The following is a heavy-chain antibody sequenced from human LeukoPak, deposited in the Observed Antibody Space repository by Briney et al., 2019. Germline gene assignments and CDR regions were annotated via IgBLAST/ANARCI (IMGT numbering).Heavy chain of an antibody. CDR2: ISAYNGNT. V-gene: IGHV1-18*01. CDR1: GYTFTSYG. D-gene: IGHD3-22*01. J-gene: IGHJ5*01. Sequence: GASVKVSCTASGYTFTSYGISWVRQAPGQGLEWMGWISAYNGNTNYAQKLQGRVTMTTDTSTSTAYMELRSLRSDDTAVYYCARGSPYSYNRSFFHNSGGQGPRATFSS. CDR3: ARGSPYSYNRSFFHNS.